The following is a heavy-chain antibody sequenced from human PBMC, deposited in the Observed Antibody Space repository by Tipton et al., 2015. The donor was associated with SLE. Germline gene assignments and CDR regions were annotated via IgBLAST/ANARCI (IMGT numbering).Heavy chain of an antibody. CDR3: ASFGYFNDSSGAIYI. J-gene: IGHJ3*02. Sequence: QLVQSGAEVKKPGESLKIPCKGSRYRFTTYWIGWVRQMPGKGLEWMGLIYPGDSDTRYSPSFQGQVTISADKSITTAYLQWSSLKGSNTAMYYCASFGYFNDSSGAIYIWGQGRMVTVSS. CDR1: RYRFTTYW. V-gene: IGHV5-51*03. CDR2: IYPGDSDT. D-gene: IGHD3-22*01.